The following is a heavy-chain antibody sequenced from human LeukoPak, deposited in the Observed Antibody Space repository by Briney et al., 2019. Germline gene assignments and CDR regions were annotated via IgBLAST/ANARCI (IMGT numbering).Heavy chain of an antibody. D-gene: IGHD3-22*01. CDR1: GLTVSDNY. V-gene: IGHV3-53*01. CDR2: IYAGGSK. Sequence: GGSLRLSCAASGLTVSDNYMTWLRQAPGKGLEWVSFIYAGGSKFYADSVKGRFPISRDNSKNTVYLQMKSLRDEDTDVYYFWRDRSSDSSGHPVDVWGQGTLVT. CDR3: WRDRSSDSSGHPVDV. J-gene: IGHJ4*02.